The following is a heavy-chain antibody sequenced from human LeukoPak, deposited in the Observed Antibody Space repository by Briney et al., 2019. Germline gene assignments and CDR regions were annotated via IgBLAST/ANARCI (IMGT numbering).Heavy chain of an antibody. J-gene: IGHJ4*02. D-gene: IGHD3-3*01. CDR2: IYYSGST. V-gene: IGHV4-39*07. CDR1: GGSISSSSYY. Sequence: SETLSLTCTVSGGSISSSSYYWGWIRQPPGKGLEWIGSIYYSGSTYYNPSLKSRVTMSVDTSKNQFSLKLSSVTAADTAVYYCARGRFLEWSHDYWGQGTLVTVSS. CDR3: ARGRFLEWSHDY.